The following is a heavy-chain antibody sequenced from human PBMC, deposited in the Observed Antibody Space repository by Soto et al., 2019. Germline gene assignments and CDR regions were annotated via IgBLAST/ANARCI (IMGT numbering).Heavy chain of an antibody. CDR2: IWYDASKQ. V-gene: IGHV3-33*01. CDR1: GFSFSVYG. J-gene: IGHJ4*02. CDR3: AAWAEGATEVH. Sequence: QVQLVESGGGVVQPGRSLRLSCETSGFSFSVYGMHWVRQAPGKGLEWVAVIWYDASKQFYAASVEGRFTISRDNSKAILYLQMNSLRAEDTAVYYCAAWAEGATEVHWRQGTLVTVSS. D-gene: IGHD2-15*01.